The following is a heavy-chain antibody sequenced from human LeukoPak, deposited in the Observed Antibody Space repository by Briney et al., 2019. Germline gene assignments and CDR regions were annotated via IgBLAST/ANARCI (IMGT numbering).Heavy chain of an antibody. J-gene: IGHJ4*02. V-gene: IGHV4-4*07. D-gene: IGHD1-7*01. Sequence: PSETLSLTCPVSGGSITNYYWSWIRQPAGKGLEWIGRVHSSRGSNYNPSLKSRVTMSVDTSKSQVSLKLISVTAADTAVYYCARENWNYGEDFWGQGTLVTVSS. CDR1: GGSITNYY. CDR2: VHSSRGS. CDR3: ARENWNYGEDF.